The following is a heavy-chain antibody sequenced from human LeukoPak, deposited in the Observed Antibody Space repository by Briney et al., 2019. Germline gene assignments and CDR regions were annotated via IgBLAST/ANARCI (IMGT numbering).Heavy chain of an antibody. CDR2: IYTSGST. J-gene: IGHJ6*03. D-gene: IGHD2-2*01. Sequence: SETLSLTCTVSGGSISSYYWSWIRQPAGKGLEWIGRIYTSGSTNYKPALKSRVTMSVDTSKNQFSLKLSSVTAADTAVYYCARELPAPEAYYYYSPDVGAKGPRSPSP. CDR3: ARELPAPEAYYYYSPDV. V-gene: IGHV4-4*07. CDR1: GGSISSYY.